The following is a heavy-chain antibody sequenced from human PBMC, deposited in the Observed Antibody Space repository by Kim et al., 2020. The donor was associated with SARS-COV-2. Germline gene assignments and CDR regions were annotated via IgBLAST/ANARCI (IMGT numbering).Heavy chain of an antibody. CDR3: AREGGRGYSPLYGMDV. CDR2: INPNSGGT. Sequence: ASVKVSCKASGYTFTGYYMHWVRQAPGQGLEWMGWINPNSGGTNYAQKFQGRVTMTRDTSISTAYMELSRLRSDDTAVYYCAREGGRGYSPLYGMDVWGQGTTVTVSS. J-gene: IGHJ6*02. CDR1: GYTFTGYY. V-gene: IGHV1-2*02. D-gene: IGHD5-18*01.